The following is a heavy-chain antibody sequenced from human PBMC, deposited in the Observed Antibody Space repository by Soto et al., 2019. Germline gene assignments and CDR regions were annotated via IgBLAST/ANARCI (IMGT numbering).Heavy chain of an antibody. CDR2: IYYSGST. Sequence: SETLSLTCTVSGGSISSYYWSWIRQPPGKGLEWIGYIYYSGSTNYNPSLKSRVTISVDTSKNQFSLKLSPVTAADTAVYYCARAVFPYGEGAFDIWGQGTMVTVSS. V-gene: IGHV4-59*01. D-gene: IGHD4-17*01. CDR1: GGSISSYY. CDR3: ARAVFPYGEGAFDI. J-gene: IGHJ3*02.